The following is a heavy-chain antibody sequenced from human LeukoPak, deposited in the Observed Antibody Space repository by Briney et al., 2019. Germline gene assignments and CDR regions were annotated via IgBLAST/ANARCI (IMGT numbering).Heavy chain of an antibody. CDR1: GFTFSNYG. V-gene: IGHV3-30*18. D-gene: IGHD6-19*01. CDR2: LAHDCSVA. CDR3: AKEPTPYTSGWYFPDDH. J-gene: IGHJ5*02. Sequence: GGSLRLSCAASGFTFSNYGMHWVRQDPGKGLKWVAVLAHDCSVAYYADWVKGRFTISRDNSRNTLYLQMNSLRAEDTAVYYCAKEPTPYTSGWYFPDDHWGQGALVTVSS.